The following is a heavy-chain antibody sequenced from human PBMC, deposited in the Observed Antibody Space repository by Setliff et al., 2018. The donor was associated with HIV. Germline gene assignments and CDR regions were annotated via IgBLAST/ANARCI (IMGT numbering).Heavy chain of an antibody. D-gene: IGHD6-19*01. CDR1: GGSISSGGYY. V-gene: IGHV4-31*03. J-gene: IGHJ4*02. Sequence: SETLSLTCTVSGGSISSGGYYWSWIRQHPGKGLEWIGYIYYSGSTYYNPSLKSRVTISVDTSKNQFSLKLSSVTAADTAVYYCARDRRQWLAFFDSWGQGTLVTVSS. CDR3: ARDRRQWLAFFDS. CDR2: IYYSGST.